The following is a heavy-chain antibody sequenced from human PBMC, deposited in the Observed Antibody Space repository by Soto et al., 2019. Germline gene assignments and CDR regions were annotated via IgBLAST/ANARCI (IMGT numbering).Heavy chain of an antibody. V-gene: IGHV6-1*01. J-gene: IGHJ6*02. CDR2: TYYRSKWYN. CDR3: ARDRGLYYYYGMDV. Sequence: PSRGLEWLGRTYYRSKWYNDYAVSVKSRITINPDTSKNQFSLQLNSVTPEDTAVYYCARDRGLYYYYGMDVWGQGTTVTVSS.